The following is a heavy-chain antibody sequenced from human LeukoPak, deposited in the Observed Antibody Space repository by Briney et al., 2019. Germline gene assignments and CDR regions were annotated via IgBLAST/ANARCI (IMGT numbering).Heavy chain of an antibody. J-gene: IGHJ4*02. CDR1: GESFVGYY. V-gene: IGHV4-34*01. D-gene: IGHD7-27*01. CDR3: ARTLGLPAKYYFDY. CDR2: IDYTGST. Sequence: SETLSLTCAVYGESFVGYYWAWIRQPPGKGLEWIGEIDYTGSTNYNPSLKSRVTISVDTSKNQFSLKLSSVTAADTAVYYCARTLGLPAKYYFDYWGQGTLVTVSS.